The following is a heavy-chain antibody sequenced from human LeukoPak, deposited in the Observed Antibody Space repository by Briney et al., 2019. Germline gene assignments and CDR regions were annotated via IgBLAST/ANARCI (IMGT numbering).Heavy chain of an antibody. CDR3: ARHKLTPYSSGWYRRFDY. CDR1: GGSFSGYY. CDR2: INHSGST. D-gene: IGHD6-19*01. Sequence: SETLSLTCAVYGGSFSGYYWSWIRQPPGKGLEWIGEINHSGSTNYNPSLKSRVTISVDTSKNQFSLKLSSVTAADTAVYYCARHKLTPYSSGWYRRFDYWGQGTLVTVSS. V-gene: IGHV4-34*01. J-gene: IGHJ4*02.